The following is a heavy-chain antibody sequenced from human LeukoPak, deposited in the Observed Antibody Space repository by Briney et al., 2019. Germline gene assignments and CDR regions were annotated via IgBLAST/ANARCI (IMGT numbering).Heavy chain of an antibody. J-gene: IGHJ4*02. D-gene: IGHD1-26*01. CDR3: ARISGSLFY. CDR2: IKQDGSEK. Sequence: GGSLRLSCVVSGFSFSSYWMSWVRQAPGKGLEWVANIKQDGSEKNYVDSVKGRFTISRDSAKTSLYLQMDSLRADDTAVYYCARISGSLFYWGQGTLVTVSS. CDR1: GFSFSSYW. V-gene: IGHV3-7*01.